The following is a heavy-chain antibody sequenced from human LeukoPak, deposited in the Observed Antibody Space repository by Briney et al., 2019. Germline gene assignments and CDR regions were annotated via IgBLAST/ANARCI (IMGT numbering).Heavy chain of an antibody. J-gene: IGHJ4*02. CDR3: AGGSGNSFDY. CDR2: IYYSGST. D-gene: IGHD3-16*01. Sequence: SETLSLTCTVSGGSISIYYWSRIRQPPGKGLEFIGHIYYSGSTNYNPSLKSRVTISVDTSKNQFSLKLSSVTAADTAVYYCAGGSGNSFDYWGQGTLVTVSS. V-gene: IGHV4-59*01. CDR1: GGSISIYY.